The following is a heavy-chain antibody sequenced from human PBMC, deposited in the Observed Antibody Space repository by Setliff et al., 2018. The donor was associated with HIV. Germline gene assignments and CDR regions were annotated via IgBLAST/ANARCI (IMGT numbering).Heavy chain of an antibody. CDR1: GGTFNNYA. CDR3: ATVFYYNSESYSLDY. Sequence: SVKVSCKASGGTFNNYAISWVRQAPGQGLEWVGGIIPLFGTTNYAQKFQGRVTITADESTNTAHMELNSLRSIDTAMYYCATVFYYNSESYSLDYWGQGMLVT. D-gene: IGHD3-10*01. V-gene: IGHV1-69*13. CDR2: IIPLFGTT. J-gene: IGHJ4*02.